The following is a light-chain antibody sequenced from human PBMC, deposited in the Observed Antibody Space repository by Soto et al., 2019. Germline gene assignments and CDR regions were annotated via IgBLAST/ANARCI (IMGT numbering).Light chain of an antibody. CDR1: QSISNH. V-gene: IGKV1-39*01. Sequence: DIQVTQSPSSLSASAGDRVTITCRASQSISNHVNWYQQKPWKAPKLLSYAAYSLQSRVPSRCSGSGSGTDFTLTITSLQPEDFATYSCQQSYIMSEGYTFGQGTKPEIK. CDR2: AAY. CDR3: QQSYIMSEGYT. J-gene: IGKJ2*01.